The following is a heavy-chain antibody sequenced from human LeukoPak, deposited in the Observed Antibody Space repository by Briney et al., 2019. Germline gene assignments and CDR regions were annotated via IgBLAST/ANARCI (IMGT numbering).Heavy chain of an antibody. Sequence: SGPTLVNPTQTLTLTCTFSGFSLSTSGVGVGWIRQPPGKALEWLALIYWDDDKRYSPSLESRLTLTKDTSKNQVVLKMTNMDPVDTATYYCAGGSGRTFDYWGQGTLVTVSS. V-gene: IGHV2-5*02. J-gene: IGHJ4*02. CDR1: GFSLSTSGVG. D-gene: IGHD3-10*01. CDR3: AGGSGRTFDY. CDR2: IYWDDDK.